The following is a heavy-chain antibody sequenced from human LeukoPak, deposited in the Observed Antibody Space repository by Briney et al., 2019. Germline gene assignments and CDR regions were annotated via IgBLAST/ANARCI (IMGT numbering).Heavy chain of an antibody. CDR1: GFTFSSYG. D-gene: IGHD5-24*01. Sequence: PGGSLRLSCAASGFTFSSYGMHWVRQAPGKGLEWVAVIWYDGSNKYYADSVKGRFTISRDNSKNTLYLRMNSRRAEDTAVYYCARSSRDGYLDYWGQGTLVTVSS. CDR3: ARSSRDGYLDY. V-gene: IGHV3-33*01. J-gene: IGHJ4*02. CDR2: IWYDGSNK.